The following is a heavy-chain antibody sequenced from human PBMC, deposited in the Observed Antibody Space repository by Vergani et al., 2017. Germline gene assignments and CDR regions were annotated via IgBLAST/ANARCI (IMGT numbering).Heavy chain of an antibody. CDR1: GYSFTNYW. J-gene: IGHJ4*02. CDR2: IHPADSDT. V-gene: IGHV5-51*01. Sequence: EVQLVQSGAEVKKPGESLKISCQISGYSFTNYWIGWVRQMPGKGLEWMGIIHPADSDTRYSPSFQGQVTISVDNSISTAYLQRSRLRASDSAMYYCARLYGRDSSGSKYFDYWGQGTLVTVSS. CDR3: ARLYGRDSSGSKYFDY. D-gene: IGHD3-22*01.